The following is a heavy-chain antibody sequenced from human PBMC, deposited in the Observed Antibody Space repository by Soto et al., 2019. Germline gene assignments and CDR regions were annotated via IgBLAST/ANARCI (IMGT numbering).Heavy chain of an antibody. CDR1: GFTFSNYA. Sequence: EVHLLESGGGLVQPGGSLRLSCAASGFTFSNYAMTWVRQAPGTGLEWVSAITAGGSGTFYADSVRGRFTISRDDSQNTLYLQMITLRADDTAVYYCAKDWPGSSSVTSDYWGQGTLVTVSS. CDR3: AKDWPGSSSVTSDY. V-gene: IGHV3-23*01. D-gene: IGHD2-21*02. CDR2: ITAGGSGT. J-gene: IGHJ4*02.